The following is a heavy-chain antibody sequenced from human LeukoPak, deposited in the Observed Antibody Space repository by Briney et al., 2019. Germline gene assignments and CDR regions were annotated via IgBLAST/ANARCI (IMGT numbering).Heavy chain of an antibody. Sequence: ASVKVSCKASGGTFSSYAISWVRQAPGQGLEWMGGIIPIFGTANYAQKFQGRVTITADKSTSTAYMELSSLRSEDTAVYYCARKQEGYCSSTSCYAGLFPYYYYMDVWGKGTTVTVSS. CDR2: IIPIFGTA. J-gene: IGHJ6*03. D-gene: IGHD2-2*01. V-gene: IGHV1-69*06. CDR3: ARKQEGYCSSTSCYAGLFPYYYYMDV. CDR1: GGTFSSYA.